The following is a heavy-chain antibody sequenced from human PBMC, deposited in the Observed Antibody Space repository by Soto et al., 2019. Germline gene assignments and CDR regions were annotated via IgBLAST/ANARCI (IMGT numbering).Heavy chain of an antibody. Sequence: PGGSLRLSCAASGFTFSSYSMNWVRQAPGKGLEWVSHISSSSSTIYYADSVKGRFTISGDNAKNSLYLQMNSLRDEDTAVYYCARDGYDSSGYRYFFDYWGQGTLVTVSS. CDR1: GFTFSSYS. CDR3: ARDGYDSSGYRYFFDY. V-gene: IGHV3-48*02. CDR2: ISSSSSTI. D-gene: IGHD3-22*01. J-gene: IGHJ4*02.